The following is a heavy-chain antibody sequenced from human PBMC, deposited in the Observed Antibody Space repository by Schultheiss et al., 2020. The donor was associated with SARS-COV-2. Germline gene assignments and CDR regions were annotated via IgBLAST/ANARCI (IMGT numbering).Heavy chain of an antibody. CDR2: IRSKAYGGTT. CDR3: TRAHPVFGGYGDYADYYYGMDV. D-gene: IGHD4-17*01. CDR1: GFTFSSYW. Sequence: GESLKISCAASGFTFSSYWMSWVRQAPGKGLEWVGFIRSKAYGGTTEYAASVKGRFTISRDDSKSIAYLQMNSLKTEDTAVYYCTRAHPVFGGYGDYADYYYGMDVWGQGTTVTVSS. J-gene: IGHJ6*02. V-gene: IGHV3-49*04.